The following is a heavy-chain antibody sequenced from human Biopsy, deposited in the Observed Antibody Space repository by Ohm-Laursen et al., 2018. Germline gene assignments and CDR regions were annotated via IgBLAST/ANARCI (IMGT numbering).Heavy chain of an antibody. V-gene: IGHV4-34*01. CDR3: VRGVDYYDPYHYYALDV. D-gene: IGHD3-22*01. CDR1: GESFNGYY. Sequence: SETLSLTCAVYGESFNGYYWRWIRQTPGKGLEWIGELNHSGRTNYNPSLKSRVTISVDTSKNQFSLKVWSVTAADTAVYYCVRGVDYYDPYHYYALDVWGQGTTVTVSS. J-gene: IGHJ6*02. CDR2: LNHSGRT.